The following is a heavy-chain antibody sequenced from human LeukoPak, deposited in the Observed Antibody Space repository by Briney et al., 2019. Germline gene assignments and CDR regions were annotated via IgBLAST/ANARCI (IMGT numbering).Heavy chain of an antibody. V-gene: IGHV3-66*01. Sequence: GGSLRLSCAASGFTVNSNYMSWVRQAPGKGLEWVSVIYGGGSTYYADSVKGRFTISRDNSKNTLYLQMNSLRAEDTAVYYCARDLGDSYGSRWGQGTLVTVSS. D-gene: IGHD3-10*01. CDR2: IYGGGST. J-gene: IGHJ4*02. CDR3: ARDLGDSYGSR. CDR1: GFTVNSNY.